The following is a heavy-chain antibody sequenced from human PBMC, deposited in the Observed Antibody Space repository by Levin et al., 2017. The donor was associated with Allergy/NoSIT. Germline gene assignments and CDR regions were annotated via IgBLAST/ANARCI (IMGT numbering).Heavy chain of an antibody. CDR2: INPNSGDT. J-gene: IGHJ4*02. V-gene: IGHV1-2*02. CDR1: GYTFTGYY. CDR3: ANGGTVGGVPRVDY. Sequence: ASVKVSCKASGYTFTGYYMQWVRQAPGQGLEWMGWINPNSGDTHYIQKFRGRVTMTRDTSIDTAYMELSRLTSDDTAGYLCANGGTVGGVPRVDYWGQGPLVTVSS. D-gene: IGHD3-16*01.